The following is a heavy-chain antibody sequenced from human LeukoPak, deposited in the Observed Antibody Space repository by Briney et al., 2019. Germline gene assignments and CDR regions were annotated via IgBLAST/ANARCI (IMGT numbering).Heavy chain of an antibody. Sequence: ESGPTLVKPTQTLTLTCTFSGFSLSTSGVGVGWIRQPPGKALEWLALIYWDDDKRYSPSLKSRLTITKDTSKNQVVLTMTNMDPVDTAAYYCTHSQASPPYYYGSGIAWGQGTLVTVSS. CDR2: IYWDDDK. J-gene: IGHJ5*02. D-gene: IGHD3-10*01. CDR3: THSQASPPYYYGSGIA. V-gene: IGHV2-5*02. CDR1: GFSLSTSGVG.